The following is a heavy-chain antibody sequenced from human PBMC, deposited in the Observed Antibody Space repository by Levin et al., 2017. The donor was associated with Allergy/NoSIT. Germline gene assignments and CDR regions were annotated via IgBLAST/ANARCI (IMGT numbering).Heavy chain of an antibody. CDR1: GVTLGEYG. CDR3: TKDRYCTSTSCPTDY. D-gene: IGHD2-2*01. V-gene: IGHV3-30*18. J-gene: IGHJ4*02. Sequence: GESLKISCAASGVTLGEYGVHWVRQAPGKGLEWVAVISNDGTNKYYADPVKGRFTISRDNPKNTLYLQMNSLRYEDTAVYYCTKDRYCTSTSCPTDYWGQGTQVTVSS. CDR2: ISNDGTNK.